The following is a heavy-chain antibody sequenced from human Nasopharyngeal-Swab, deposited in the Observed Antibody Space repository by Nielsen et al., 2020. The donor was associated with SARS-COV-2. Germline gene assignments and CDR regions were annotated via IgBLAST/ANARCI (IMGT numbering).Heavy chain of an antibody. CDR3: ARGRGITVTTPSPVFDY. CDR2: INHSGSI. J-gene: IGHJ4*02. V-gene: IGHV4-34*01. Sequence: ESLKISCAVYGGSFSGYYWSWIRQSPGKGLEWIGEINHSGSINYNLSLKSRVTIPVETSKNQFSLKLSSVTAADTAVYYCARGRGITVTTPSPVFDYWGQGTLVTVPS. CDR1: GGSFSGYY. D-gene: IGHD1-20*01.